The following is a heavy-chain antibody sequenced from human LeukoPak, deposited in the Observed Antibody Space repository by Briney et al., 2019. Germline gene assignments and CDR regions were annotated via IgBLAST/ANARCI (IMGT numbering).Heavy chain of an antibody. V-gene: IGHV3-66*01. CDR2: IYSGGST. Sequence: GGSLRLSCAASGFTVSSNYMSWVRRAPGKGLEWVSVIYSGGSTYYADSVKGRFTISRDNSKNTLYLQMNSLRAEDTAVYYCARDWGYSGSYYYYYGMDVWGQGTTVTVSS. CDR1: GFTVSSNY. CDR3: ARDWGYSGSYYYYYGMDV. J-gene: IGHJ6*02. D-gene: IGHD1-26*01.